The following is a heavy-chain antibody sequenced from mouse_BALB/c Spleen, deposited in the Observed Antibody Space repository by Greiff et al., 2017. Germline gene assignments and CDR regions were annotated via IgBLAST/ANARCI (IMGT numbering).Heavy chain of an antibody. Sequence: VQLQQPGAELVRPGASVKLSCKASGYTFTSYCINWVKQRPGQGLEWIGNIYPSDSYTNYNQKFKDKATLTVDKSSSTAYMQLSSPTSEDSAIYYCARLTAYAYFDFWGAGTTVTVSS. V-gene: IGHV1-69*02. J-gene: IGHJ1*01. D-gene: IGHD6-5*01. CDR3: ARLTAYAYFDF. CDR1: GYTFTSYC. CDR2: IYPSDSYT.